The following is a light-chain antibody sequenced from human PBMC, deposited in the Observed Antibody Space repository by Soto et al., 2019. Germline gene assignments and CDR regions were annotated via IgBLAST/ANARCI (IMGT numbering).Light chain of an antibody. CDR2: GAS. CDR1: QSVGHN. J-gene: IGKJ1*01. V-gene: IGKV3-15*01. Sequence: DIVMTQSPVTLSVSPGDRATLSCRASQSVGHNLAWFQQKPGQAPRLRIYGASAGATGIPDRFIGSGFGTEFTLTISSLQSEDLAVYYCQQYNNWPRTFGQGTKVEMK. CDR3: QQYNNWPRT.